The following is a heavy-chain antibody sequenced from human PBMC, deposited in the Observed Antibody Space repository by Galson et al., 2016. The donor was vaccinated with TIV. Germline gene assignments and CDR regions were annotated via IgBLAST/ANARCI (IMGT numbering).Heavy chain of an antibody. CDR2: MNPRSGNT. CDR1: GYTFTSYD. Sequence: SVKVSCKASGYTFTSYDIIWVRQAAGQGLEWMGWMNPRSGNTDYAQKFQGRVTMSMNTSISTAYMDLRSLRSDDTAVYYCTRDRGSMTMILVVHYYFGMDVWGQGTTVTVSS. J-gene: IGHJ6*02. V-gene: IGHV1-8*02. CDR3: TRDRGSMTMILVVHYYFGMDV. D-gene: IGHD3-22*01.